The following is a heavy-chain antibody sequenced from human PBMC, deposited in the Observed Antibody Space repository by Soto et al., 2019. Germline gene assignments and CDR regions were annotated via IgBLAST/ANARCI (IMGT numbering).Heavy chain of an antibody. Sequence: SETLSLTCAVYGGSFSGYYWSWIRQPPGKGLEWIGEINHSGSTNYNPSLKSRVTISVDTSKNQFSLKLSSVTAADTAVYYCARFFFFWSGYYTSSYYSYYMVVGGKGTTVPSSS. D-gene: IGHD3-3*01. CDR2: INHSGST. CDR3: ARFFFFWSGYYTSSYYSYYMVV. J-gene: IGHJ6*03. CDR1: GGSFSGYY. V-gene: IGHV4-34*01.